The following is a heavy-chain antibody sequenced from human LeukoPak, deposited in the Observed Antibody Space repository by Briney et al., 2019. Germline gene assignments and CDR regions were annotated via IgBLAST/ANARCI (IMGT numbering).Heavy chain of an antibody. CDR2: IYYSGST. CDR1: GGSISSYY. V-gene: IGHV4-59*01. Sequence: PSETLSLTCTVSGGSISSYYWSWIRQPPGKGLEWIGYIYYSGSTNYNPSLKSRFTISVDTSKNQFSLKLSSVTAADTAVYYCARGAWTARFMSIGTLDYWGQGTLVTVSS. D-gene: IGHD6-6*01. J-gene: IGHJ4*02. CDR3: ARGAWTARFMSIGTLDY.